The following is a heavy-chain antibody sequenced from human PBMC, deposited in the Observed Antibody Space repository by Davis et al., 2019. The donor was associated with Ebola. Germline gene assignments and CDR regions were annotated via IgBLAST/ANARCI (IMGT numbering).Heavy chain of an antibody. CDR2: IYHSETT. CDR1: GFTFSTYA. CDR3: ARGDYAKRLDV. Sequence: ESLKISCAGSGFTFSTYAMTWVRQPPGKGLEWIGEIYHSETTNHNSPLESRVTMSLDMSNNQFSLKLSSVTAADTAVYYCARGDYAKRLDVWGKGTTVTVSS. V-gene: IGHV4-34*01. J-gene: IGHJ6*04. D-gene: IGHD2-2*01.